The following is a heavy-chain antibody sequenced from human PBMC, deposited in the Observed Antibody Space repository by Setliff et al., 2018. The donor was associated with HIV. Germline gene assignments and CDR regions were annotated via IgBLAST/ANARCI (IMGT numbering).Heavy chain of an antibody. CDR1: GYTFTSYG. J-gene: IGHJ2*01. CDR2: ISGDNGKT. D-gene: IGHD1-26*01. Sequence: ASVKVSCKASGYTFTSYGISWVRQAPGQGLEWMGWISGDNGKTNYEQKFQGRVTMTTDTSTSTAYMELRSLRSEDTAVYYCARDHHSGRGSNFPWYSDLWGRGTLVTVSS. V-gene: IGHV1-18*01. CDR3: ARDHHSGRGSNFPWYSDL.